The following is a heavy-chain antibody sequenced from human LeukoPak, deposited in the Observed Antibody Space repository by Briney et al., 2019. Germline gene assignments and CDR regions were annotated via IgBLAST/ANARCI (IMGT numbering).Heavy chain of an antibody. V-gene: IGHV4-34*01. J-gene: IGHJ4*02. CDR2: INHSGST. D-gene: IGHD4-4*01. CDR1: GGSFSGYY. Sequence: PSETLSLTCAVYGGSFSGYYWSWIRQPPGKGLEWLGEINHSGSTNYNPSLKSRVTISVDTSKNQFSLRLSSVTAADTAVYYCARSFYTNYFDYWGQGTVVTVSS. CDR3: ARSFYTNYFDY.